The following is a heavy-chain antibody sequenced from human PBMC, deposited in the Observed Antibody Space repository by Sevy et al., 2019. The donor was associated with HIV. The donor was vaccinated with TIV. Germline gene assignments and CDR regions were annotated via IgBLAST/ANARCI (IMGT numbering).Heavy chain of an antibody. CDR1: DGSIRTSNW. D-gene: IGHD3-16*01. CDR3: ARLTGGVDSGFQH. V-gene: IGHV4-4*02. CDR2: IYHSGTT. J-gene: IGHJ1*01. Sequence: SETLSLTCAVSDGSIRTSNWWSWVRQSPGKGLEWLGEIYHSGTTNRNPSLKSRLTISIDKPKNQFSLKLTSVTAADTAVYYCARLTGGVDSGFQHWGQGTLVTVSS.